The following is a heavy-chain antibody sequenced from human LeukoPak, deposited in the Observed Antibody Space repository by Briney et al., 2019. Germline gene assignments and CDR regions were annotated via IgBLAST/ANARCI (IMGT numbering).Heavy chain of an antibody. J-gene: IGHJ4*02. CDR2: ISWNSGSI. CDR1: GFTFDDYA. D-gene: IGHD2-2*01. Sequence: GGSLRLSCAASGFTFDDYAMHWVRQAPGKGLEWVSGISWNSGSIGYADSVKGRFTISRDISKNTLYLQMNSLRAEDTAVYYCAKDGIVVVPAARNYWGQGTLVTVSS. V-gene: IGHV3-9*01. CDR3: AKDGIVVVPAARNY.